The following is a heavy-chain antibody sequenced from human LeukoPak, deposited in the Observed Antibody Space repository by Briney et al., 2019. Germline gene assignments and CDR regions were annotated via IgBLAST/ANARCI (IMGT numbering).Heavy chain of an antibody. CDR1: DDSISDYY. V-gene: IGHV4-59*01. CDR3: TRGAGWLIDY. Sequence: SETLSLTCTVSDDSISDYYRGWIRQPPGKGLEWIGYFHNSGTSTYNPFLKSRVTISADTSKNQFSLKLNSLTTADTAVYYCTRGAGWLIDYWGQGILVTVSS. CDR2: FHNSGTS. D-gene: IGHD3-16*01. J-gene: IGHJ4*02.